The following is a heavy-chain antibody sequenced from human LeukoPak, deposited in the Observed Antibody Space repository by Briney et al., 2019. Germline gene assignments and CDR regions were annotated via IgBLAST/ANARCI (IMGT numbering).Heavy chain of an antibody. Sequence: GGSLRLSCIVSGFTVSSTLMDWVRQAPGKGLEWVSVIYDDGGTVYEDSVKGRFTISRDTSKNMVYLQMNSLTAEDTAVYYCANLVLDRGDYWGQGTLVTVSS. CDR2: IYDDGGT. D-gene: IGHD2-8*02. CDR3: ANLVLDRGDY. CDR1: GFTVSSTL. J-gene: IGHJ4*02. V-gene: IGHV3-53*01.